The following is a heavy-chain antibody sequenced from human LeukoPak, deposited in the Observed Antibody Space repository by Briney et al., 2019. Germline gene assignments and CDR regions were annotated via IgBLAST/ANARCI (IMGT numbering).Heavy chain of an antibody. CDR2: IYTSGTT. D-gene: IGHD3-10*01. V-gene: IGHV4-4*07. CDR3: ARGRGITMVRGVTYFDY. J-gene: IGHJ4*02. Sequence: SETLSLTCSVSGGSISSYYWSWVRQPAGKGLEWIGRIYTSGTTNYNPSLKSRVTMSVDTSKSQFSLKLSSVTAADTAVYYCARGRGITMVRGVTYFDYWGQGTLVTVSS. CDR1: GGSISSYY.